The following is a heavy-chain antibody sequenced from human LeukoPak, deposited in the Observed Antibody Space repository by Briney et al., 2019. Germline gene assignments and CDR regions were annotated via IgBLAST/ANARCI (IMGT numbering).Heavy chain of an antibody. D-gene: IGHD1-1*01. V-gene: IGHV3-30*02. CDR3: AKDVGRGRNVLYYYMDV. J-gene: IGHJ6*03. CDR1: GFTFSSYG. Sequence: SGGSLRLSCAASGFTFSSYGMHWVRQAPGKGLEWVAFIRYDGSNKYYADSVKGRFTISRDNSKNTLYLQMNSLRAEDTAVYYCAKDVGRGRNVLYYYMDVWGKGTTVTVSS. CDR2: IRYDGSNK.